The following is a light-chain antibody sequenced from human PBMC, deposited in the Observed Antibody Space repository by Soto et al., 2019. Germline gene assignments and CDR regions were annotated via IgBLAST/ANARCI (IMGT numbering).Light chain of an antibody. CDR1: QSVSRY. CDR2: DAS. J-gene: IGKJ4*01. Sequence: EIVLTQSPATLSLSPGERATLSCRASQSVSRYLAWYQQKPGQAPRLLIYDASNTAIGIPARFSGSGSVTFFSLTISSLEPEDFAVYYCQQRSNWPLTLGGGTKVDIK. V-gene: IGKV3-11*01. CDR3: QQRSNWPLT.